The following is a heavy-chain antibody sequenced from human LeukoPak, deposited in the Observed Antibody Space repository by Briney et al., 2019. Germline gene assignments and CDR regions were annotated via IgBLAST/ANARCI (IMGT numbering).Heavy chain of an antibody. V-gene: IGHV1-46*01. CDR2: INPSGGST. D-gene: IGHD3-22*01. CDR1: GYTFTSYY. Sequence: ASVTVSCKASGYTFTSYYMHWVRQPPGQGLEWMGLINPSGGSTSYAQKFQGRVTMTRDMSTSTVYMELSSLRSEDTAVYYCARGKYYYDSSGYHYFDYWGQGTLVTVSS. J-gene: IGHJ4*02. CDR3: ARGKYYYDSSGYHYFDY.